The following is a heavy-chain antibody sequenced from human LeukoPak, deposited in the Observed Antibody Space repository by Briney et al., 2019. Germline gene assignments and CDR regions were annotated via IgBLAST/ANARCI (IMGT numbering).Heavy chain of an antibody. Sequence: SDTLSLTCTVSGGSISSYYWSWIRQPPGKGLEWIGYIYYSGTTNYNPSLKGRVTISVDTSKNQFSLRLSSVTTADTAVYYCASTTMRLNAFDIWGQGTMVTVSS. CDR2: IYYSGTT. CDR1: GGSISSYY. J-gene: IGHJ3*02. CDR3: ASTTMRLNAFDI. V-gene: IGHV4-59*08. D-gene: IGHD1-14*01.